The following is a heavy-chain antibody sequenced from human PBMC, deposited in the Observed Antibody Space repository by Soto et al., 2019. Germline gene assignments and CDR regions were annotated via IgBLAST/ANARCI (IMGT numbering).Heavy chain of an antibody. D-gene: IGHD6-19*01. Sequence: QLQLQESGPGLVKPSETLSLTCTVSGGSISSSSYYWGWIRQPPGKGLEWIGSIYYSGSTYYNPSLKSRVTISVDTSKNQFSLKLSSVTAADTAVYYCARKNERIAVAGYNWFDPWGQGTLVTVSS. V-gene: IGHV4-39*01. CDR2: IYYSGST. CDR1: GGSISSSSYY. CDR3: ARKNERIAVAGYNWFDP. J-gene: IGHJ5*02.